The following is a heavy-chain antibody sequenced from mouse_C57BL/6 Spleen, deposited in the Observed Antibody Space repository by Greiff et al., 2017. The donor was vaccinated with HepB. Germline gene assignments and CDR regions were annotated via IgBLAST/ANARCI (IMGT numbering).Heavy chain of an antibody. CDR2: IYPRSGNT. J-gene: IGHJ4*01. CDR3: ARDPPGGYAMDY. V-gene: IGHV1-81*01. CDR1: GYTFTSYG. Sequence: QVQLKQSGAELARPGASVKLSCKASGYTFTSYGISWVKQRTGQGLEWIGEIYPRSGNTYYNEKFKGKATLTADKSSSTAYMELRSLTSEDSAVYFCARDPPGGYAMDYWGQGTSVTVSS.